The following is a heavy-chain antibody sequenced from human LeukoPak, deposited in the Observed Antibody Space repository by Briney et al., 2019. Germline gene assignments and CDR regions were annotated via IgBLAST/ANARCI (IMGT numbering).Heavy chain of an antibody. CDR1: GYTFTSYY. D-gene: IGHD6-6*01. V-gene: IGHV1-46*01. CDR2: INPSGGST. J-gene: IGHJ4*02. CDR3: ARARNSGIAARWYHYFDY. Sequence: GASVKVSCKASGYTFTSYYMHWVRQAPGQGLEWMGIINPSGGSTSYAQKFQGRVTMTRDMSTSTVYMELSSLRSEDTAVYYCARARNSGIAARWYHYFDYWGQGTLVTVSS.